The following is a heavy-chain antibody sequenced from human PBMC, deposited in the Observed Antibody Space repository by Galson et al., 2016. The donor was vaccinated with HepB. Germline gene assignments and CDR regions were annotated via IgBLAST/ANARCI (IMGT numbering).Heavy chain of an antibody. CDR3: AHRRRHASGDWYFPFDP. V-gene: IGHV2-5*02. D-gene: IGHD2-21*02. J-gene: IGHJ5*02. CDR2: IYWDDDK. Sequence: PALVKPTQTLTLTCTFSGFSLNTIGVPVGWIRQPPGGALEWLAVIYWDDDKRYSPSLTSRLTITGDTSKNQVVLTMTDMDPVDTATYYGAHRRRHASGDWYFPFDPWGQGTLVTVSS. CDR1: GFSLNTIGVP.